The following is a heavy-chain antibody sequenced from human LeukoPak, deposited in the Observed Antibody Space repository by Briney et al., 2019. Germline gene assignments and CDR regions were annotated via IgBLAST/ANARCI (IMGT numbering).Heavy chain of an antibody. Sequence: SVKVSCKASGGSFSSYAISWVRQAPGQGLEWMGGIIPIFGTANYAQKFQGRVTITADKSTSTAYMELSSLRSEDTAVYYCAWGRNGGWPPHDAFDIWGQGTMVTVSS. V-gene: IGHV1-69*06. D-gene: IGHD6-19*01. J-gene: IGHJ3*02. CDR1: GGSFSSYA. CDR3: AWGRNGGWPPHDAFDI. CDR2: IIPIFGTA.